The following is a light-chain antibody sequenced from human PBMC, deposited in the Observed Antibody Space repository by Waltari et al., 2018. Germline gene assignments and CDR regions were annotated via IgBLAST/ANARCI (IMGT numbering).Light chain of an antibody. CDR3: QQYDSYWT. V-gene: IGKV1-5*03. CDR2: KES. J-gene: IGKJ1*01. CDR1: PDINRW. Sequence: DIQMTQSHSTLSAPVVDTVTITCRASPDINRWLAGYQQKPGKVPKLLIYKESNLKSGVASRFSGSGSWTEFTLTISSLQPDDFGSYYCQQYDSYWTFGKGTKVEIK.